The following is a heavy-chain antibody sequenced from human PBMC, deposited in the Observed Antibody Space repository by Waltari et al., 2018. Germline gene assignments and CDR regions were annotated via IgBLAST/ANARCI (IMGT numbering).Heavy chain of an antibody. CDR3: ARGFGGVGEFNAVDI. V-gene: IGHV1-69*01. CDR1: GGTVSSYA. D-gene: IGHD3-16*01. Sequence: QVQLVQSGAEVKKPGSSVKVSCKASGGTVSSYAISWVRQAPGQGLEWMRGIIPIFGTANYAQKFQCRVTITADESTSTAYMALSSLRSEDTSVYYGARGFGGVGEFNAVDIWGQGTMVTVSS. J-gene: IGHJ3*02. CDR2: IIPIFGTA.